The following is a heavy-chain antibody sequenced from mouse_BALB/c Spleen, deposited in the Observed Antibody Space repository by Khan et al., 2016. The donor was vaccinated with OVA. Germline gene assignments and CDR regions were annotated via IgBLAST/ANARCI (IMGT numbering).Heavy chain of an antibody. Sequence: QIQLVQSGPELKKPGETVQISCKASGFTFTNYGMNWVRQAPGKGLEWMGWINTYTGEPTFTDDFKGRFAFSLETSARTAYLQINSLKNEDTATYFCARVGYNGTMDFWGQGTSVTVSS. D-gene: IGHD2-14*01. V-gene: IGHV9-3-1*01. CDR1: GFTFTNYG. CDR3: ARVGYNGTMDF. CDR2: INTYTGEP. J-gene: IGHJ4*01.